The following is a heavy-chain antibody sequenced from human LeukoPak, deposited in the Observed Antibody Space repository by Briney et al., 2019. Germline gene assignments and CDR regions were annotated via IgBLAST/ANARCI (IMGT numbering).Heavy chain of an antibody. D-gene: IGHD1-1*01. V-gene: IGHV4-59*01. CDR2: IYYSGST. Sequence: SETLSLTCTVSGGSISSYYWSWIRQPPGKGLEWIGYIYYSGSTNYNPSLKSRVTISVDTSKNQFSLKLSSGTAADTAVYYCARGPPPKRIFLFDYWGQGTLVTVSS. CDR3: ARGPPPKRIFLFDY. J-gene: IGHJ4*02. CDR1: GGSISSYY.